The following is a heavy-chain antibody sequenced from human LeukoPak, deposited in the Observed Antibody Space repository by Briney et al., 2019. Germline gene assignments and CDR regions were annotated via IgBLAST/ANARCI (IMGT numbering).Heavy chain of an antibody. D-gene: IGHD6-13*01. CDR3: ARGWADYYYYMDV. CDR2: INPKTGGT. V-gene: IGHV1-2*02. J-gene: IGHJ6*03. Sequence: ASVKVSCKASGYTFTGYYMHWVRQAPGQGREWMGWINPKTGGTNYTQKFQGRVTMTRDTSISTAYMELSRLRSDDTAVYYCARGWADYYYYMDVWGKGTTVTVSS. CDR1: GYTFTGYY.